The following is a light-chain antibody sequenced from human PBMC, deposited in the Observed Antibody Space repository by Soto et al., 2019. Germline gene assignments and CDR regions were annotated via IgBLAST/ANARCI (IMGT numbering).Light chain of an antibody. J-gene: IGLJ3*02. CDR3: CSYAGTYTVV. Sequence: QSALTQPRSVSGSPGQSVTISCTGSSSDVGGYDFVSWYQQHPGKAPKLMIFDVSERPSGVPDRFSGSKSANTASLTISGLQAEDEADYYCCSYAGTYTVVFGGGTKVTVL. CDR1: SSDVGGYDF. V-gene: IGLV2-11*01. CDR2: DVS.